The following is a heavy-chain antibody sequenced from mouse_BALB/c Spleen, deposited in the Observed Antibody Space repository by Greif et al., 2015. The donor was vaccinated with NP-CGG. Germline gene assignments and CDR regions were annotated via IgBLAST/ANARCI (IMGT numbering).Heavy chain of an antibody. V-gene: IGHV1-9*01. CDR3: ARRVYYGSSHYAMDY. Sequence: VQLQESGAELMKPGASVKISCRATGYTFSSYWIEWVKQRPGHGLEWIGEILPGSGSTNYNEKFKGKATFTADTSSNTAYMQLSSLTSEDSAVYYCARRVYYGSSHYAMDYWGQGTSVTVSS. CDR2: ILPGSGST. D-gene: IGHD1-1*01. CDR1: GYTFSSYW. J-gene: IGHJ4*01.